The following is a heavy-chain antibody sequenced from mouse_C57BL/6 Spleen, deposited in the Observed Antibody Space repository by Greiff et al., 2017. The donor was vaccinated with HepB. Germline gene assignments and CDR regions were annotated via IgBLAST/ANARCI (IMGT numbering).Heavy chain of an antibody. CDR2: IYPGNSDT. D-gene: IGHD2-14*01. Sequence: EVKVVESGTVLARPGASVKMSCKTSGYTFTSYWMHWVKQRPGQGLEWIGAIYPGNSDTSYNQKFKGKAKLTAVTSASTAYMELSSLTNEDSAVYYCTRSNREGRAWFAYWGQGTLVTVSA. J-gene: IGHJ3*01. CDR1: GYTFTSYW. CDR3: TRSNREGRAWFAY. V-gene: IGHV1-5*01.